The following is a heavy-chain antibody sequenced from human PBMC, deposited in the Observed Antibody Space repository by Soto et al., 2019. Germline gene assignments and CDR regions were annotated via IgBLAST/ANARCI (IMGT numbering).Heavy chain of an antibody. V-gene: IGHV4-31*03. CDR3: ARAHTYYYDIGGYSKQSFHFDS. Sequence: SETLSLTCNASGGSISSGGYYWNWIRQVPGRGLEWIGYISYSASSFYNPSLESRVSVSIDTSGNQFSLKLSSMTAADTAVYFCARAHTYYYDIGGYSKQSFHFDSWGQGTLVTVSS. J-gene: IGHJ4*02. CDR1: GGSISSGGYY. CDR2: ISYSASS. D-gene: IGHD3-22*01.